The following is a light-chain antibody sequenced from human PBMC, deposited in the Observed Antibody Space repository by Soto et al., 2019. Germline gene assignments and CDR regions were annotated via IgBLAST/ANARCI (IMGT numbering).Light chain of an antibody. V-gene: IGKV3-11*01. CDR2: DAS. CDR3: QQRSNFMYT. CDR1: QGVSSF. Sequence: EIVLTQSPATLSLSPGERVTLSCRASQGVSSFLAWYQQQPGQAPRLLIYDASNRATGIPARFSGSGSGTDFTLTISSLEPEDFAVYYCQQRSNFMYTFGQGTKLELK. J-gene: IGKJ2*01.